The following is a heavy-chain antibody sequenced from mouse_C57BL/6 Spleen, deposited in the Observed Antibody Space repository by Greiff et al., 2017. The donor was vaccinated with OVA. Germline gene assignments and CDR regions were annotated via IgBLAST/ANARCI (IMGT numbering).Heavy chain of an antibody. V-gene: IGHV10-1*01. CDR2: IRSKSNNYAT. CDR1: GFSINTYA. J-gene: IGHJ3*01. CDR3: VGGYERAWFAY. Sequence: EVKLMESGGGLVQPKGSLKLSCAASGFSINTYAMNWVRQAPGKGLEWVARIRSKSNNYATYYADSVKDRFTISRDDSESMLYLQMNNLKTEDTAMYYCVGGYERAWFAYWGQGTLVTVSA. D-gene: IGHD2-2*01.